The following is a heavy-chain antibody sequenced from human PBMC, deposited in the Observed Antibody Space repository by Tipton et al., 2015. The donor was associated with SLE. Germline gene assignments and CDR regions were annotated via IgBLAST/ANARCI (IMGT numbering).Heavy chain of an antibody. V-gene: IGHV4-39*01. CDR2: IYYTGST. Sequence: TLFLTCTVSGGSITNTKYYWGWIRQPPGKGLEWIGSIYYTGSTYYNPSLESRVTISIDTSKNQFSLKLRSVTAADTVFYYCTNGDYWGQGILVTVSS. J-gene: IGHJ4*02. CDR3: TNGDY. CDR1: GGSITNTKYY.